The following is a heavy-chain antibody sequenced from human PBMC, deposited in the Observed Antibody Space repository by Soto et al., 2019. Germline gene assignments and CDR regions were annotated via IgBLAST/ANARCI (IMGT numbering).Heavy chain of an antibody. CDR3: ARDQMARISGAFDY. Sequence: GASVKVSCKASGGTFSTYPINWVRQAPGQGLEWMGGIIPIFGTANYAQKFQGRVTITADESTSTAYMELSSLRSEDTAVYYCARDQMARISGAFDYWGQGTLVTVSS. D-gene: IGHD5-12*01. CDR1: GGTFSTYP. J-gene: IGHJ4*02. V-gene: IGHV1-69*13. CDR2: IIPIFGTA.